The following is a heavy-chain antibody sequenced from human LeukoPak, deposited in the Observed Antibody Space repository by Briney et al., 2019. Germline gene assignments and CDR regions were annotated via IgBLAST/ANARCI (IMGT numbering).Heavy chain of an antibody. Sequence: GSSVKVSCKASGGTFSSYAISWVRQAPGQGLEWMGGIIPIFGTANYAQKFQGRVTITADESTSTAYMELSSLRSEDTAVYYCARDLDDSSGSRKWLDAPGENWFDPWGQGTLVTVSS. CDR2: IIPIFGTA. D-gene: IGHD3-22*01. CDR3: ARDLDDSSGSRKWLDAPGENWFDP. CDR1: GGTFSSYA. J-gene: IGHJ5*02. V-gene: IGHV1-69*01.